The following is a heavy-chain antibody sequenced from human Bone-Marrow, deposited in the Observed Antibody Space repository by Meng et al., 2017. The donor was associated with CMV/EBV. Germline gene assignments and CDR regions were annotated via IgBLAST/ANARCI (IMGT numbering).Heavy chain of an antibody. Sequence: GGSLRLSCAASGFTFSNAWMSWVRQATGKGLEWVSSISSSSSYIYYADSVKGRFTISRDNAKNSLYLQMNSLRAEDTAVYYCARDLLGAGATLYYYYYGMDVWGQGTTVTVSS. D-gene: IGHD1-26*01. J-gene: IGHJ6*02. V-gene: IGHV3-21*01. CDR2: ISSSSSYI. CDR3: ARDLLGAGATLYYYYYGMDV. CDR1: GFTFSNAW.